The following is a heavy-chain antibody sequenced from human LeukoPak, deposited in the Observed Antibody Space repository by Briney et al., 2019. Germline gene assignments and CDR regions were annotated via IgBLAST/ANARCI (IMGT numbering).Heavy chain of an antibody. CDR1: GFTFDTYG. D-gene: IGHD2-21*02. CDR2: ISSNSANT. V-gene: IGHV3-23*01. J-gene: IGHJ4*02. CDR3: AKDGTGCGGDCYFDY. Sequence: PGGSLRLSCAASGFTFDTYGMSWVRQAPGKGLEWVSSISSNSANTYYADSVKGRSTISRDNSKNTLYLQMNSLRAEDTAVYYCAKDGTGCGGDCYFDYWGQGTLVTVSS.